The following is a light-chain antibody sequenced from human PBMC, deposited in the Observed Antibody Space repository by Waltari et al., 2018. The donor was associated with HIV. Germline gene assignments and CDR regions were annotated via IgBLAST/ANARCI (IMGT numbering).Light chain of an antibody. J-gene: IGLJ2*01. CDR3: QSYDNENPVL. V-gene: IGLV6-57*01. CDR1: SGSIAASY. CDR2: KDD. Sequence: NFMLTQPHSVSESPGKTVIISCTRSSGSIAASYVQWYQQRPGSSPTTVIYKDDQRPSGVPDRFSGSIDSSSNSASLTISGLRTEDEADYYCQSYDNENPVLFGGGTKLTVL.